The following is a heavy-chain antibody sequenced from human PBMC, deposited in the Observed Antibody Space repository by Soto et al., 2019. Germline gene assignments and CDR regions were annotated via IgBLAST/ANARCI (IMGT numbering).Heavy chain of an antibody. CDR2: ISYDGSNK. CDR1: GFTFSSYA. D-gene: IGHD4-17*01. CDR3: ARAGLTTVTSDY. Sequence: QVQLVESGGGVVQPGRSLRLSCAASGFTFSSYAMHWVRQAPGKGLEWGAVISYDGSNKYYADSVKGRFTISRDNSKNALYLQMNSLRAEDTAVYFCARAGLTTVTSDYWGQGTLVTVSS. J-gene: IGHJ4*02. V-gene: IGHV3-30-3*01.